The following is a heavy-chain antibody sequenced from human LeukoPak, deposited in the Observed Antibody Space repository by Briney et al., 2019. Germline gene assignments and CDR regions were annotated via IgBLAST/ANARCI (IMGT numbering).Heavy chain of an antibody. CDR3: ARPRYGSGSLDS. V-gene: IGHV4-34*01. D-gene: IGHD3-10*01. CDR2: INHSGST. CDR1: GESFSGHY. J-gene: IGHJ4*02. Sequence: SETLSLTCAAYGESFSGHYWTWIRQPPGKGLEWIGEINHSGSTTSNPSLNNRVTISVDTSKNQFSLKLTSVTAADTAVYYCARPRYGSGSLDSWGQGTLVTVSS.